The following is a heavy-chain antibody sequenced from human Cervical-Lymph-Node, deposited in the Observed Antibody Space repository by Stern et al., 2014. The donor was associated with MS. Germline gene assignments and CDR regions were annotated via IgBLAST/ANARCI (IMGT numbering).Heavy chain of an antibody. J-gene: IGHJ4*02. D-gene: IGHD3-10*01. CDR2: INHDGVT. V-gene: IGHV4-34*01. Sequence: QVQLQQWGAGLLRPSETLSLNCTVYGGSFSGYYWTWIRQPPGKGLEWVGEINHDGVTTYSPSLRSRITISVDTSKNQFFLKLKSVTAADTAVYYCARGGYYGSGTPRFDYWGQGTLVPVSS. CDR1: GGSFSGYY. CDR3: ARGGYYGSGTPRFDY.